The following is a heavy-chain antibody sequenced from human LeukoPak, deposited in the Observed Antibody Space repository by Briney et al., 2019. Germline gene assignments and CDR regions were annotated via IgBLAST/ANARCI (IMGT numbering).Heavy chain of an antibody. CDR1: GGTFSSYA. V-gene: IGHV1-69*05. CDR3: ARGGYSYGYYGY. D-gene: IGHD5-18*01. CDR2: IIPIFGTA. J-gene: IGHJ4*02. Sequence: SSVKVSCKXSGGTFSSYAISWVRQAPGQGLEWMGGIIPIFGTANYAQKFQGRVTITTDESTSTAYMELSSLRSEDTAVYYCARGGYSYGYYGYWGQGTLVTVSS.